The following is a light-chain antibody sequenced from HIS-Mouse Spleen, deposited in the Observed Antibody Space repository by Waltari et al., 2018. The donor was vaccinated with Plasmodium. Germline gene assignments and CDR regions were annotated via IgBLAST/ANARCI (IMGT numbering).Light chain of an antibody. CDR1: QSVSSN. CDR3: QQYNNWSFT. CDR2: GAS. V-gene: IGKV3-15*01. J-gene: IGKJ3*01. Sequence: EIVMTQSLATLSVSPGERATLSFRASQSVSSNLAWYQQKPGQSPRLLIYGASTRATGIPARFSGSGSGTEFTLTISSLQSEDFAVYYCQQYNNWSFTFGPGTKVDIK.